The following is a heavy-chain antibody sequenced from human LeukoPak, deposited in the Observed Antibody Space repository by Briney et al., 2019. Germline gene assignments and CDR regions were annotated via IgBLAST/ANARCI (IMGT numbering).Heavy chain of an antibody. CDR2: INPNSGGT. D-gene: IGHD7-27*01. Sequence: ASVKVSCKASGYTFTGYYMHWVRQAPGQGLEWMGWINPNSGGTNYAQKFQGRVTMTRDTSISTAYMELSRLRSDDTAVYYCARGTGDRGNWYFDLRGRGTLVTVSS. J-gene: IGHJ2*01. V-gene: IGHV1-2*02. CDR1: GYTFTGYY. CDR3: ARGTGDRGNWYFDL.